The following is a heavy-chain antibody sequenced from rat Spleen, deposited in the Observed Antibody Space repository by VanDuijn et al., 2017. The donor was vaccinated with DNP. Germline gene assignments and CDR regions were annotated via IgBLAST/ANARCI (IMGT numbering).Heavy chain of an antibody. Sequence: QVQLKESGPGLVQPSQTLSLTCTVSGFSLTSYGVSWVRQPPGKGLEWIAAISSGGSTYYNSALKSRLSISRDTSKSQVFLKMNSLQTKDTAIYFCTRADYWGQGVMVTVSS. J-gene: IGHJ2*01. CDR1: GFSLTSYG. V-gene: IGHV2S12*01. CDR3: TRADY. CDR2: ISSGGST.